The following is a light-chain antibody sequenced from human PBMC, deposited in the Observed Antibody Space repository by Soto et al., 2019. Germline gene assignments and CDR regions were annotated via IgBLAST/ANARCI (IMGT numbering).Light chain of an antibody. CDR2: GAS. CDR3: QQYGSSPTWT. Sequence: IMLKQSPGTLSLTPGERATLSCRASQSVSSSYLAWYQQKPGQAPRLLIYGASSRATGIPDRFSGSGSGTDFTLTISRLEPEDFAVYYCQQYGSSPTWTFGQGTKVDIK. J-gene: IGKJ1*01. CDR1: QSVSSSY. V-gene: IGKV3-20*01.